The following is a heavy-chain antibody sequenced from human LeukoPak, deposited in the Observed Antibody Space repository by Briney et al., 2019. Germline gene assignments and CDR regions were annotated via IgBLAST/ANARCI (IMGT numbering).Heavy chain of an antibody. J-gene: IGHJ5*02. CDR2: INPSGGST. CDR3: ARDLPYSSGWYGQLGFDP. CDR1: GYTFTRFH. V-gene: IGHV1-46*01. D-gene: IGHD6-19*01. Sequence: ASVKVSCKASGYTFTRFHIHWVRQAPGQGLEWMGIINPSGGSTTYAQKFQGRVTMTRDTSTSTVYMELSSLRFEDTAVYYCARDLPYSSGWYGQLGFDPWGQGTLVTVSS.